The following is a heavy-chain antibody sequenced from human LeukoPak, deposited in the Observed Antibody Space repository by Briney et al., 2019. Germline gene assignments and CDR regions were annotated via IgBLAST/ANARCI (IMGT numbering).Heavy chain of an antibody. CDR3: AKGLPALDY. Sequence: GGSLRLSCAASGFTVSSNYMSWVRQAPGKGLDWVSLISGDGGSTYYADSVKGRFTISRDNSKNSLYLQMNSLRTEDTALYYCAKGLPALDYWGQGTLVTVSS. J-gene: IGHJ4*02. D-gene: IGHD2-2*01. CDR2: ISGDGGST. V-gene: IGHV3-43*02. CDR1: GFTVSSNY.